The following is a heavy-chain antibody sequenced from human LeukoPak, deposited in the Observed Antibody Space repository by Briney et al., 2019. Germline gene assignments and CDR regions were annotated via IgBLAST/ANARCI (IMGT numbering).Heavy chain of an antibody. CDR3: ARAPSSGSEWFDP. D-gene: IGHD3-10*01. V-gene: IGHV4-31*03. J-gene: IGHJ5*02. CDR1: GGSISSGGYY. CDR2: IYYSGST. Sequence: SQTLSLTCTVSGGSISSGGYYWSWIRQHPGKGLEWIGYIYYSGSTYYNPSLKSRVTISVDTSKNQFSLKLSSVTAADTAVYYCARAPSSGSEWFDPWGQGTLVTVSS.